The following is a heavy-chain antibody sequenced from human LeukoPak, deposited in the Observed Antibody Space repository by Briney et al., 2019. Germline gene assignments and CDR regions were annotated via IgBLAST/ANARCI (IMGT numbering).Heavy chain of an antibody. CDR1: GFSITNYP. CDR3: ARDIAAADY. V-gene: IGHV3-21*01. J-gene: IGHJ4*02. CDR2: ISSSSSYI. Sequence: GGSLRLSCVASGFSITNYPMNWVRQAPGKGLEWVSSISSSSSYIYYADSVKGRFTISRDNAKNSLYLQMNSLRAEDTAVYYCARDIAAADYWGQGTLVTVSS. D-gene: IGHD6-13*01.